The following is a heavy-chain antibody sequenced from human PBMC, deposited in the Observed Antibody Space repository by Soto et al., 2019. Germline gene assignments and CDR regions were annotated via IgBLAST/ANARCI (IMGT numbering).Heavy chain of an antibody. J-gene: IGHJ6*02. CDR1: GGSFSGYY. CDR3: VRESYGAFNFYGMDV. D-gene: IGHD4-17*01. V-gene: IGHV4-34*01. Sequence: SSETLSLTCAVYGGSFSGYYWSWIRQPPGKGLEWIGEINHSGSTNYNPSLKSRVTISVDTPKNQFSLQLNSVTPEDTAVYYCVRESYGAFNFYGMDVWGQGTTVTVSS. CDR2: INHSGST.